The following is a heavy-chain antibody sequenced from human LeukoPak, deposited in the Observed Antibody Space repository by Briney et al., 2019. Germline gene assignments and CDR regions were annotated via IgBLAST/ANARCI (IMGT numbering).Heavy chain of an antibody. CDR2: MNPNSGNT. V-gene: IGHV1-8*02. CDR3: AREPFWSGYYSNLHFDY. D-gene: IGHD3-3*01. CDR1: GYTFTSYY. Sequence: ASVKVSCKASGYTFTSYYMHWVRQATGQGLEWMGWMNPNSGNTGYAQKFQGRVTMTRNTSISTAYMELSGLRSEDTAVYYCAREPFWSGYYSNLHFDYWGQGTLVTVSS. J-gene: IGHJ4*02.